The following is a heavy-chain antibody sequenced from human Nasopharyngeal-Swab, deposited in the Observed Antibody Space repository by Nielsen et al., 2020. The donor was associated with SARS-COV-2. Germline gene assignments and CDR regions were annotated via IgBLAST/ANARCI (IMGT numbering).Heavy chain of an antibody. J-gene: IGHJ4*02. CDR3: ASIAAAGAPGY. Sequence: WIRQPPGKGLEWIGSIYYSGSTYYNPSLKSRVTISVDTSKNQFSLKLSSVTAADTAVYYCASIAAAGAPGYWGQGTLVTVFS. D-gene: IGHD6-13*01. V-gene: IGHV4-39*01. CDR2: IYYSGST.